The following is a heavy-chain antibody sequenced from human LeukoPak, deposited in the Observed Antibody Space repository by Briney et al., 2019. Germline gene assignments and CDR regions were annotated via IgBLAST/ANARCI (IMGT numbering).Heavy chain of an antibody. V-gene: IGHV3-23*01. CDR2: ISGSGGST. CDR1: GFTFSSYG. CDR3: AKGGAYGDSPHFDY. Sequence: PGGSLRLACAASGFTFSSYGMSWVRQAPGKGLEWVSAISGSGGSTYYADSVKGRFTISRDNSKNTLYLQMNSLRAEDTAVYDCAKGGAYGDSPHFDYWGQGTLVTVSS. J-gene: IGHJ4*02. D-gene: IGHD4-17*01.